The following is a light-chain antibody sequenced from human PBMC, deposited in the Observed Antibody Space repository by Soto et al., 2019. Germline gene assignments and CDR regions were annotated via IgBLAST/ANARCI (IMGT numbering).Light chain of an antibody. CDR2: IAS. V-gene: IGKV3-20*01. Sequence: EIVLTQSPDTLSLSPGERATLSCRASQSVSSNYLAWYQQKTGQSPRLLIYIASTRAPGIPDRFPGSGSGTHFTLTISRLEPEDFAVYYCQQYDSSPWTFGQGTKVEIK. J-gene: IGKJ1*01. CDR1: QSVSSNY. CDR3: QQYDSSPWT.